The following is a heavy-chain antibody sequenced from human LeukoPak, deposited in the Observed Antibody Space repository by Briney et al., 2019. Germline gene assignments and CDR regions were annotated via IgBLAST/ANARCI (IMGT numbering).Heavy chain of an antibody. Sequence: GESLKISCKGSGYKFSNYWIAWVRQMPGKGLEWMGIIYPHDSDTRYSPSFRGQVTISVDESVSTAYLQWSSLQASDTAIYYCARQEYLVFAVTELDYWGQGTQVTVSS. CDR2: IYPHDSDT. CDR1: GYKFSNYW. D-gene: IGHD4-11*01. J-gene: IGHJ4*02. V-gene: IGHV5-51*01. CDR3: ARQEYLVFAVTELDY.